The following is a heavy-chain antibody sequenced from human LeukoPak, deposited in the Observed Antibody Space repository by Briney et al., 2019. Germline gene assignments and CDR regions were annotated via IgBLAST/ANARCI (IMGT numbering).Heavy chain of an antibody. D-gene: IGHD3-16*02. CDR2: IYYSGST. CDR3: ARKYDYVWGSYRDYFDY. V-gene: IGHV4-39*01. Sequence: SETLSLTCTVSGGSISSSSYYWGWIRQPPGKGLEWIGNIYYSGSTYYNPSLKSRVTISVDTSKNQFSLKLSSVTAADTAVYYCARKYDYVWGSYRDYFDYWGQGTLVTVSS. J-gene: IGHJ4*02. CDR1: GGSISSSSYY.